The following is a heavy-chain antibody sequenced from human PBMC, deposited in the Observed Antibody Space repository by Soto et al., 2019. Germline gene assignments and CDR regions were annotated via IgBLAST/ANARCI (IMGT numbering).Heavy chain of an antibody. D-gene: IGHD3-22*01. V-gene: IGHV4-34*01. CDR1: GGSFSGYY. J-gene: IGHJ4*02. CDR3: ARGRMIVVVTPFDY. Sequence: QVQLQQWGAGLLKPSETLSLTCAVYGGSFSGYYWSWIRQPPGKGLEWIGEINHSGSTNYNPSLTSRATTSVDPSTNQFSLKLSSVTAADTAVYYCARGRMIVVVTPFDYWGQGTLVTVSS. CDR2: INHSGST.